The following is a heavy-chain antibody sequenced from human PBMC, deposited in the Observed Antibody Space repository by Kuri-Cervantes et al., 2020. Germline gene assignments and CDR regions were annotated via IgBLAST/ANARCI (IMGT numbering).Heavy chain of an antibody. Sequence: SVKVSCKASGYTFTSYDINWVRQAPGQGLEWMGGIIPIFGTANYAQKFQGRVTITADESTSTAYMELSSLRSEDTAVYYCARGGVDIVATIHYYYYYYMDVWGKGTTVTVSS. CDR1: GYTFTSYD. J-gene: IGHJ6*03. CDR2: IIPIFGTA. V-gene: IGHV1-69*13. D-gene: IGHD5-12*01. CDR3: ARGGVDIVATIHYYYYYYMDV.